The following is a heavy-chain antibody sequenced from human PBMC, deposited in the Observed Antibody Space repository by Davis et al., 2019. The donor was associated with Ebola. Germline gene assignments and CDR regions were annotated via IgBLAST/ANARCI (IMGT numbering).Heavy chain of an antibody. V-gene: IGHV1-69*04. CDR2: IIPILGIA. Sequence: AASVKVSCKASGGTFSSYAISWVRQAPGQGLEWMGRIIPILGIAKYAQKFQGRVTITADKSTSTAYMEVRSLRSDDTAAYYCARVPLLGSGWDYYFDYWGQGTLVTVSS. CDR3: ARVPLLGSGWDYYFDY. J-gene: IGHJ4*02. CDR1: GGTFSSYA. D-gene: IGHD6-19*01.